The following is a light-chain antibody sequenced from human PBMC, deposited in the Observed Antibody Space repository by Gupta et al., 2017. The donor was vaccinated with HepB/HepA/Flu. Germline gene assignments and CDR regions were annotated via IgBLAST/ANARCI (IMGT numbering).Light chain of an antibody. CDR2: KAS. V-gene: IGKV1-5*03. CDR3: QQYNSYPYT. CDR1: QSISSW. Sequence: IQMTQAPSTPSASVGDRVTITCRASQSISSWLAWYQQKPGKAPKLLIYKASSVESGVPSRSRGSGSWLEFTLTISILQPDNFATYSCQQYNSYPYTFGQGTKLEIK. J-gene: IGKJ2*01.